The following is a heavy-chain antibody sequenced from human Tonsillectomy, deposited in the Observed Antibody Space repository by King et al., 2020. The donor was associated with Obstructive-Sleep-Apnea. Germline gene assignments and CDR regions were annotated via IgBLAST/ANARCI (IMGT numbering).Heavy chain of an antibody. V-gene: IGHV3-33*03. CDR2: MWDDGGKK. D-gene: IGHD1-14*01. CDR3: AKSSSPRSMDV. J-gene: IGHJ6*02. Sequence: VQLVESGGGVVLPGRSLRLSCAASGFILSDYGMHWVRQAPGKGLEWVAVMWDDGGKKYYADSVKGRFTISRDDSKNTLDLQMNSLRAEDTAVYYCAKSSSPRSMDVWGQGTTVTVSS. CDR1: GFILSDYG.